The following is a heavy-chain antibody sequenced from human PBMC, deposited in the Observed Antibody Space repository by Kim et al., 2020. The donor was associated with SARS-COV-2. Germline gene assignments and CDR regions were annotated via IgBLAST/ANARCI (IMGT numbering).Heavy chain of an antibody. J-gene: IGHJ6*02. CDR1: GFTFTSYN. CDR3: AKDPYARYFYYGMDV. V-gene: IGHV3-30*18. D-gene: IGHD3-10*01. CDR2: ISYDGSNK. Sequence: GGSLRLSCAASGFTFTSYNMHWVRQAPGKGLEWVALISYDGSNKYYADSVKGRFTISRDNSKNTLYLQMNSLRAEDTAVYFCAKDPYARYFYYGMDVWG.